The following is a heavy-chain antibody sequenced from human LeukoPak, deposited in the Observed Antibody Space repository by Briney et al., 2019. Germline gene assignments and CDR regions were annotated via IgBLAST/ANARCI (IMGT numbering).Heavy chain of an antibody. J-gene: IGHJ6*04. V-gene: IGHV4-4*09. D-gene: IGHD3-16*01. CDR2: IYSSGST. Sequence: SETLSLTCSVSGGSISGYYWSWIRQPPGQTLEWIGYIYSSGSTDYNPSLQSRVTMSVDTSMNQFSLRLSSVTAADTAVYYCARFTYTTRPSDVWGKGTTVTVSS. CDR3: ARFTYTTRPSDV. CDR1: GGSISGYY.